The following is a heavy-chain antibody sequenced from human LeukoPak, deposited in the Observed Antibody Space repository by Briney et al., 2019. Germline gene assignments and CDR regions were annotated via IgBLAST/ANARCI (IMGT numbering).Heavy chain of an antibody. CDR3: ASTDDYGDYAIFDY. D-gene: IGHD4-17*01. Sequence: PGGSLRLSCAASGFTFSSYRMNWVRQAPGKGLEWVSSISSSSSYIYYADSVKGRFTISRDNAKNSLYLQMNSLRAEDTAVYYCASTDDYGDYAIFDYWGQGTLVTVSS. CDR2: ISSSSSYI. J-gene: IGHJ4*02. V-gene: IGHV3-21*01. CDR1: GFTFSSYR.